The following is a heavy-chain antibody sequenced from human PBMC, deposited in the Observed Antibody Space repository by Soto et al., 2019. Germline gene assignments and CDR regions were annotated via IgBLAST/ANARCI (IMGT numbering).Heavy chain of an antibody. D-gene: IGHD3-22*01. CDR3: ASTYYYDSSGYLYYYYGMDV. CDR2: IYYSGST. Sequence: SETLSLTCTVSGVSISSGGYYWSWIRQHPGKGLEWIGYIYYSGSTYYNPSLKSRVTISVDTSKNQFSLKLSSVTAADTAVYYCASTYYYDSSGYLYYYYGMDVWGQGTTVTVSS. CDR1: GVSISSGGYY. V-gene: IGHV4-31*03. J-gene: IGHJ6*02.